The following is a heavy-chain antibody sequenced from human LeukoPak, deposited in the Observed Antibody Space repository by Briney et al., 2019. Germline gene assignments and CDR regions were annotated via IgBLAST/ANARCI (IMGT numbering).Heavy chain of an antibody. CDR2: ISGSGGST. V-gene: IGHV3-23*01. CDR1: GFTFSSYA. Sequence: PGGSLRLSCAASGFTFSSYAMSWVRQAPGKGLEWVSAISGSGGSTYYADSVKGRFTISRDNSKNTPYLPMNSLRAEDTAVYYCAKGGSWDIVVVVAADYWGQGTLVTVSS. CDR3: AKGGSWDIVVVVAADY. D-gene: IGHD2-15*01. J-gene: IGHJ4*02.